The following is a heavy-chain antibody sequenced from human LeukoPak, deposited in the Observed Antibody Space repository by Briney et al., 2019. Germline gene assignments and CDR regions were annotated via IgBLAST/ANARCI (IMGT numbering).Heavy chain of an antibody. CDR3: ARDGLDSSGPVAFDI. D-gene: IGHD3-22*01. Sequence: GGPLRLSCVASEFTVSTNYMSGVRQAPGKGLQWVSIIHIDGETHHADSVKGRFTMSRDNSKNTVYLQMNSLRSEDTAVYYCARDGLDSSGPVAFDIWGQGTMVTVAS. CDR2: IHIDGET. CDR1: EFTVSTNY. J-gene: IGHJ3*02. V-gene: IGHV3-66*01.